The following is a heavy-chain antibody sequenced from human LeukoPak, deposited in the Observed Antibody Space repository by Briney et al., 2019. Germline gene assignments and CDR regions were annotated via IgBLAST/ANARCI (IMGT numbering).Heavy chain of an antibody. CDR2: INHSGST. CDR3: ARGNSMARFDY. V-gene: IGHV4-34*01. CDR1: GGSFSGYY. J-gene: IGHJ4*02. D-gene: IGHD3-10*01. Sequence: SETLSLTCAVYGGSFSGYYWSWIRQPPGKGLEWIEEINHSGSTNYNPSLKSRVTISVDTSKNQFSLKLSSVTAADAAVYFCARGNSMARFDYWGQGTLVTVSS.